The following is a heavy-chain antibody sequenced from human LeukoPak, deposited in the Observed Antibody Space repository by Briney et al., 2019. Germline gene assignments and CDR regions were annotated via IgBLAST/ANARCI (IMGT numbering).Heavy chain of an antibody. D-gene: IGHD5-12*01. CDR3: SFVEWLRGELTTANDY. CDR2: IYYSGST. V-gene: IGHV4-39*07. J-gene: IGHJ4*02. CDR1: GGSISSSNYF. Sequence: SETLSLTCTVSGGSISSSNYFWGWVRQPPGKGLEWIGSIYYSGSTYYNPSLKSRVTISVDTSKNQFSLKLSSVTAADTAVYYCSFVEWLRGELTTANDYWGQGTLVTVSS.